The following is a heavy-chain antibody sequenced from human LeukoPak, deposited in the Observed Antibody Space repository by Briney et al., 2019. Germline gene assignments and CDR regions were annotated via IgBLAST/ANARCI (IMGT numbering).Heavy chain of an antibody. CDR3: ARDSGTTGEVKFDP. D-gene: IGHD3-10*01. CDR2: IYSSGST. V-gene: IGHV4-4*07. J-gene: IGHJ5*02. CDR1: GGSISSYY. Sequence: SETLSLTCTVSGGSISSYYWSWIRQPPGKGLEWIGRIYSSGSTDYNPSLKSRVTMSVDTSKNKFSLKLSSVTAADTAVYYCARDSGTTGEVKFDPWGQGTLVTVSS.